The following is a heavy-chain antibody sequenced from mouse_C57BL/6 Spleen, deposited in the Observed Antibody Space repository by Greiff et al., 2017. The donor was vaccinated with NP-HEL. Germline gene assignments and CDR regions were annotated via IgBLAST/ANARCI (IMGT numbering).Heavy chain of an antibody. J-gene: IGHJ4*01. D-gene: IGHD1-2*01. CDR3: ARGGYYGDYYAMDY. CDR1: GYTFTTYP. V-gene: IGHV1-47*01. CDR2: FHPYNDDT. Sequence: QVQLQQSGAELVKPGASVKMSCTASGYTFTTYPIEWMKQNHGKSLEWIGNFHPYNDDTKYNEKFKGKATLTVEKSSSTVYLELIRLTSDDSAVYYCARGGYYGDYYAMDYWGQGTSVTVSS.